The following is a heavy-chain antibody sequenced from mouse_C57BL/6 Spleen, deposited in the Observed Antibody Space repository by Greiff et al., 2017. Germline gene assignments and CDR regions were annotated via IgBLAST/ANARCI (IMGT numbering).Heavy chain of an antibody. CDR1: GYTFTSYW. V-gene: IGHV1-69*01. D-gene: IGHD1-1*01. CDR2: IDPSDIYT. Sequence: QVQLQQPGAELVMPGASVKLSCKASGYTFTSYWMSWVKQRPGQGLEWIGEIDPSDIYTNYNQKFKGKFTLTVDKSSSTAYMQLSSLTSEDSAVYYCARQTTVVARYFDVWGTGTTVTVSS. J-gene: IGHJ1*03. CDR3: ARQTTVVARYFDV.